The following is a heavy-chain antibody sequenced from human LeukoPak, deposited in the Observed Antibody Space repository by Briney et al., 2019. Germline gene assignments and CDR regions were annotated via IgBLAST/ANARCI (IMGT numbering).Heavy chain of an antibody. Sequence: GGSLRLSCAASGFTFSNYGVHWVRQAPGKGLEWVSFIRFDGSNKYYADSVKGRFTISRDNSKNTLYLQMNSLRAEDTAVYYCARDRGVAVLRFLEWLFEPYFDYWGQGTLVTVSS. J-gene: IGHJ4*02. CDR2: IRFDGSNK. V-gene: IGHV3-30*02. CDR3: ARDRGVAVLRFLEWLFEPYFDY. D-gene: IGHD3-3*01. CDR1: GFTFSNYG.